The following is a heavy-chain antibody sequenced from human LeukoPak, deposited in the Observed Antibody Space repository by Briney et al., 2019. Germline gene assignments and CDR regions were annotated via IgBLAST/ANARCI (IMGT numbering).Heavy chain of an antibody. J-gene: IGHJ4*02. V-gene: IGHV1-2*02. Sequence: ASVKVSCKASGYTFTGYYMHWVRQAPGQGFEWMGWTNPNSGGTNYAQKFQGRVTMTRDTSISTAYMELSRLRSDGTAVYYCARGDIYCSSTSCLSDYWGQGTLVTVSS. CDR3: ARGDIYCSSTSCLSDY. CDR2: TNPNSGGT. D-gene: IGHD2-2*01. CDR1: GYTFTGYY.